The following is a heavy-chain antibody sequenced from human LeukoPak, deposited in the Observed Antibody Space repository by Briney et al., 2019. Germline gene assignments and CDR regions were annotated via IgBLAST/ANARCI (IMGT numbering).Heavy chain of an antibody. CDR3: ARHEYGDYDQIK. Sequence: PSETLSLTCTVSGGSMRDHYWDWVRQAPGKGLEWIGYIHYRGTTSYNPSLKNRVTISIDRSRDQFSLRLRSVTAADTAVYYCARHEYGDYDQIKWGQGTLVTVSS. V-gene: IGHV4-59*08. D-gene: IGHD4-17*01. CDR1: GGSMRDHY. J-gene: IGHJ4*02. CDR2: IHYRGTT.